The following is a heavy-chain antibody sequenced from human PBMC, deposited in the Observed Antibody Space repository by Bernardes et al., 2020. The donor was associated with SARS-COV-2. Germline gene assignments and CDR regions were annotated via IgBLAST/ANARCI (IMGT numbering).Heavy chain of an antibody. CDR3: TRDLEIGFGELLFSGMDV. CDR1: GFTFGDYA. J-gene: IGHJ6*02. V-gene: IGHV3-49*03. D-gene: IGHD3-10*01. Sequence: GGSLRLSCASSGFTFGDYAMSWFRQAPGKGLEWVGVIRSHTYGGTTDYAASVNGRFTILRDDSKGIAYLDMNSLQTADTGIYYCTRDLEIGFGELLFSGMDVWGQGTTVTVSS. CDR2: IRSHTYGGTT.